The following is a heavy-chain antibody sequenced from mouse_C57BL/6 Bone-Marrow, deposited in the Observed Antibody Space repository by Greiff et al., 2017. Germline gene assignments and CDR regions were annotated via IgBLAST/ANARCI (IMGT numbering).Heavy chain of an antibody. J-gene: IGHJ2*01. CDR2: ISDGGSYT. CDR3: ARGGLYYGSTDY. D-gene: IGHD1-1*01. V-gene: IGHV5-4*03. CDR1: GFTFSSYA. Sequence: EVKLVESGGGLVKPGGSLKLSCAASGFTFSSYAMSWVRQTPEKRLEWVATISDGGSYTYYPDNVKGRFTISRDNAKNHLYLQMSHLKSEDTAMYYCARGGLYYGSTDYWGQGTTLTVSS.